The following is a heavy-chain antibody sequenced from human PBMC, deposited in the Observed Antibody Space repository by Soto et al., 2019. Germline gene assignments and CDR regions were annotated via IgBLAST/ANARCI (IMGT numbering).Heavy chain of an antibody. CDR2: ITSTSLYI. Sequence: EVQLVESGGGLVKPGGSLRLSCAASGFTFNASNMNWVRQAPGKGLEWVSSITSTSLYIYYTDSIKGRFTISRDNAKNSLYLPMDSLRAEHTAVYYCARDGEQHLGLDYYYAMDVWGQGTTVTVAS. D-gene: IGHD3-10*01. CDR1: GFTFNASN. CDR3: ARDGEQHLGLDYYYAMDV. V-gene: IGHV3-21*01. J-gene: IGHJ6*02.